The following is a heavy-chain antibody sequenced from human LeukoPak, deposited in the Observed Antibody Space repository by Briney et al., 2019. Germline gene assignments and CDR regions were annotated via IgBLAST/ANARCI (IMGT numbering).Heavy chain of an antibody. CDR3: ARGGEDIVVVPAPDAFDI. V-gene: IGHV3-7*01. CDR2: IKQDGSAK. D-gene: IGHD2-2*01. J-gene: IGHJ3*02. Sequence: GGSLRLSCAASGFTFSSYWMSWVRHAPGKGLEWVANIKQDGSAKFYVDSVKGRFTISRDNAKNSLYLQLNSLRAEDTAVYYCARGGEDIVVVPAPDAFDIWGQGTMVTVSS. CDR1: GFTFSSYW.